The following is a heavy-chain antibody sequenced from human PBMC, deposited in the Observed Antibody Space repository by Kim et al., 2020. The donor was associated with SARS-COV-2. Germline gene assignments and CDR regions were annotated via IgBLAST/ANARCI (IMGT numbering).Heavy chain of an antibody. CDR3: ARDPEGVATIAGLDY. D-gene: IGHD5-12*01. Sequence: GGSLRLSCAVSGFTFSSYGMHWVRQAPGKGLEWVAVIWYDGNNKYYADSVKGRFTISRDNSKNTVHLQMNSLRAEDTAVYYCARDPEGVATIAGLDYWGQGTLVTVSS. CDR2: IWYDGNNK. V-gene: IGHV3-33*01. CDR1: GFTFSSYG. J-gene: IGHJ4*02.